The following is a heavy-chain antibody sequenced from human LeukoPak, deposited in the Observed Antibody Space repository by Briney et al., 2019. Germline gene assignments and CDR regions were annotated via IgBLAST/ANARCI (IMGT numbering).Heavy chain of an antibody. CDR3: ARQPDYYDSSGYYDY. V-gene: IGHV3-7*01. CDR1: GFTFSSYW. J-gene: IGHJ4*02. Sequence: GGSLRLSCAASGFTFSSYWMSWVRQAPGKGVEWVANIKQDGSEKYYVDSVKGRFTISRDNAKNSLYLQMNSLRAEDTAVYYCARQPDYYDSSGYYDYWGQGTLVTVSS. D-gene: IGHD3-22*01. CDR2: IKQDGSEK.